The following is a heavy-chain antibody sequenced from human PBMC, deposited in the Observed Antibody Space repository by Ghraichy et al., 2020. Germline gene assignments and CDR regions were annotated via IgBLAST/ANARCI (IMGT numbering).Heavy chain of an antibody. CDR3: AIGSSGAHQDWFDP. CDR1: GFTFSNYW. CDR2: IKQDGSEK. V-gene: IGHV3-7*03. J-gene: IGHJ5*02. Sequence: GGSLRLSCAASGFTFSNYWMSWARQAPGKGLEWVANIKQDGSEKHYVDSVEGRITISRDNAKNSLYLQMNSLRAEDTAVYYCAIGSSGAHQDWFDPWGQGTLVTVSS. D-gene: IGHD6-19*01.